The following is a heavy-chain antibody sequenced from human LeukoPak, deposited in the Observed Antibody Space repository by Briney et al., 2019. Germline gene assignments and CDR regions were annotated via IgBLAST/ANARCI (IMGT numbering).Heavy chain of an antibody. CDR2: VYPEDGET. J-gene: IGHJ5*02. V-gene: IGHV1-69-2*01. CDR1: GYTFTDYY. Sequence: ASVNVSCKVSGYTFTDYYMHWVQQAPGKGLEWMGLVYPEDGETIYAEKFQGRVTITADTSTDTAYMELSSLRSEDTAVYYCATGVSSSSGYKWFDPWGQGTLVTVSS. D-gene: IGHD6-6*01. CDR3: ATGVSSSSGYKWFDP.